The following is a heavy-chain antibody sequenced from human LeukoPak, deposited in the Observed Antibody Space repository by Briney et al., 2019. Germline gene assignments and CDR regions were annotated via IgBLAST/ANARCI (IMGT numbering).Heavy chain of an antibody. CDR2: INPNSGGT. CDR1: GYTFTGYY. D-gene: IGHD3-3*01. V-gene: IGHV1-2*02. CDR3: AADYDFWSALT. J-gene: IGHJ5*02. Sequence: ASVKVSCKASGYTFTGYYIHWVRQAPGQGLECMGWINPNSGGTNYAQKFQGRVTMTRDTSISTAYMELSRLRSDDTAVYYCAADYDFWSALTWGQGTMVTVSS.